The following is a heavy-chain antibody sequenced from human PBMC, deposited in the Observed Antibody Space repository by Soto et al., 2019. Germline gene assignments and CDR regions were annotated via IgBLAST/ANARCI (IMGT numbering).Heavy chain of an antibody. CDR2: IWYDGSNK. CDR3: ARDLNAQDYGLSY. D-gene: IGHD3-10*01. J-gene: IGHJ4*02. Sequence: QVQLVESGGGVVQPGRSLRLSCAASGFTFSSYGRHWVRKAPGKGLEWVAVIWYDGSNKYYADSVKGRFTISRDNSKNTLYLQMNSLRAEDTAVYYCARDLNAQDYGLSYWGQGTLVTVSS. CDR1: GFTFSSYG. V-gene: IGHV3-33*01.